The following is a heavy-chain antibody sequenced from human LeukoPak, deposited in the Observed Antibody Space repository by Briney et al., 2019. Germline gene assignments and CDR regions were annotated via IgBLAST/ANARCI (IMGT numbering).Heavy chain of an antibody. V-gene: IGHV1-2*04. J-gene: IGHJ4*02. CDR3: ARVRSLGDGDYFDY. Sequence: ASVKVSFKASGYTFTVYYMHWVRQAPGQGLEWMGWINPNSGGTNYAQKFQGWVTMTRDTSISTAYMELSRLRSDDTAVYYCARVRSLGDGDYFDYWGQGTLVTVSS. CDR1: GYTFTVYY. D-gene: IGHD3-10*01. CDR2: INPNSGGT.